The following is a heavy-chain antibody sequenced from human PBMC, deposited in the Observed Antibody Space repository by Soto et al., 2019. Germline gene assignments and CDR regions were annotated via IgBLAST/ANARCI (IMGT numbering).Heavy chain of an antibody. D-gene: IGHD6-19*01. CDR2: ISAYNGNT. V-gene: IGHV1-18*01. CDR3: ARDREEWLARDYYFDY. J-gene: IGHJ4*02. Sequence: ASVKVSCKASGYTFTSYGISWVRQAPGQGLEWMGWISAYNGNTNYAQKLQGRVTMTTDTSTSTAYMELRSLRSDDTAVYYCARDREEWLARDYYFDYWGQGTLVPVSS. CDR1: GYTFTSYG.